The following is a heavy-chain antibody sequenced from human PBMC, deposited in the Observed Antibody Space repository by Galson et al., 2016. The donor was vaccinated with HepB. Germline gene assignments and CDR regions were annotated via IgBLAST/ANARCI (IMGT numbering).Heavy chain of an antibody. D-gene: IGHD6-13*01. J-gene: IGHJ3*02. Sequence: SGGSISTDNWWSWVRQPPGKGLEWIGQVYHSGGTHYHPSLQSRVTMSVDKSNNQFSLRLTSVTAADTAVYYCARVGEYSSSWYTACDIWGRGTLVTVSS. V-gene: IGHV4-4*02. CDR3: ARVGEYSSSWYTACDI. CDR1: GGSISTDNW. CDR2: VYHSGGT.